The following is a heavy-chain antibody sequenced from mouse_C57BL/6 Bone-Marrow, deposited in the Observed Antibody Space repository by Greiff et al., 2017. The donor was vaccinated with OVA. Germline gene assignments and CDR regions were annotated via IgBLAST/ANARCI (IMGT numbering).Heavy chain of an antibody. CDR1: GYSITSGYY. V-gene: IGHV3-6*01. D-gene: IGHD1-1*01. CDR2: ISYDGSN. CDR3: ARGFITTVGYFDV. Sequence: ESGPGLVKPSQSLSLTCSVTGYSITSGYYWNWIRQFPGKKLEWMGYISYDGSNNYNPSLKNRISITRDTSKNQFFLKLNSVTTEDTATYYCARGFITTVGYFDVWGTGTTVTVSS. J-gene: IGHJ1*03.